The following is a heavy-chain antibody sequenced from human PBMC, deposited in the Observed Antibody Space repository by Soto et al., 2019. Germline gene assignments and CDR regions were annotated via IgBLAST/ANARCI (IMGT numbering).Heavy chain of an antibody. CDR1: GGSISSYY. CDR2: IYYSGST. Sequence: QVQLQESGPGLVKPSETLSLTCTVSGGSISSYYLSWIRQPPGKGLEWIGYIYYSGSTNYNPSLKSRVTISVDTSKNQFSLKLSSVTAADTAVYYCARERYSSGWHDWWFDPWGQGTLVTVSS. CDR3: ARERYSSGWHDWWFDP. D-gene: IGHD6-19*01. J-gene: IGHJ5*02. V-gene: IGHV4-59*01.